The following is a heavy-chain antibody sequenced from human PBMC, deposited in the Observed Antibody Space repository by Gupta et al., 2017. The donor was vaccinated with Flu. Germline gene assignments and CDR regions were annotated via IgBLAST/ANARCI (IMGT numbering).Heavy chain of an antibody. CDR2: RNPDGSAT. D-gene: IGHD6-19*01. CDR1: GFKFRNYD. J-gene: IGHJ4*02. CDR3: ARAEWLVQRYCDF. Sequence: EVQLVESGGGLVQPGGSVKLSFAASGFKFRNYDIYWVRQAPGKGLEGVASRNPDGSATSYVDSVMGRFTLSRDNTENSIHLQMNSLTAEDTAVYYCARAEWLVQRYCDFWGQGALVTVSS. V-gene: IGHV3-7*01.